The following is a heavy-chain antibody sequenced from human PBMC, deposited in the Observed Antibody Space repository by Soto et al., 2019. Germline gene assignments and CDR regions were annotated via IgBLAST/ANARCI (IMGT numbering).Heavy chain of an antibody. CDR3: VRRGIYYYESRKAFEM. CDR2: IYYSGST. CDR1: RGSVNSGGYF. V-gene: IGHV4-61*08. J-gene: IGHJ3*02. D-gene: IGHD3-22*01. Sequence: PSETVCLTCTASRGSVNSGGYFSSWFPQPPGRGLEWIGYIYYSGSTKDSPSHKSRVTNSVDTSTNQCSLKLNSVTAADTAVYYCVRRGIYYYESRKAFEMWGQGTRVTVS.